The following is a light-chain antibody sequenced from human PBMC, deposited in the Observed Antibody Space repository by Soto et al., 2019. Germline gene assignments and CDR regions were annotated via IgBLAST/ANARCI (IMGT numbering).Light chain of an antibody. V-gene: IGKV3-20*01. Sequence: EIVLTQSPDTLSLSPGERATLSCRASQKIINSYLAWYQQKPGQAPRLLLFGAASRAPGIPDRFSVRGSGTDITLTISRLEPEDFAVYYCQQYGNSPQTFGGGTKVEIK. CDR1: QKIINSY. J-gene: IGKJ4*01. CDR2: GAA. CDR3: QQYGNSPQT.